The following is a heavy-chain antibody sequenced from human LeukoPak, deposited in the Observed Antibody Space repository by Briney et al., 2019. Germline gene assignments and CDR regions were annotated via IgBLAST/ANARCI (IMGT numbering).Heavy chain of an antibody. CDR2: VYATGTT. Sequence: PSETLSLTCTVSSGSLTGYYWSWIRQPPGKGLEWIAYVYATGTTNYNPSLKTRATISMDTSKNQLSLTLTSVTAADTAVYYCARVGSGGAWFDFWGQGTLVSVSS. D-gene: IGHD6-19*01. CDR1: SGSLTGYY. V-gene: IGHV4-59*01. J-gene: IGHJ4*02. CDR3: ARVGSGGAWFDF.